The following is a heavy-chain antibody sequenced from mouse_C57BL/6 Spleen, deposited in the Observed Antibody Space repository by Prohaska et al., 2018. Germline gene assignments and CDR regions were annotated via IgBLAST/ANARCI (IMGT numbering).Heavy chain of an antibody. J-gene: IGHJ1*03. D-gene: IGHD6-2*01. Sequence: GAELVKPGASVKLSCKASGYTFTSYWMQWVKQRPGQGLEWIGEIDPSDSYTNYNQKFKGKATLTVDTSSSTAYMQLSSLTSEDSAVYYCARSLRRYFDVWGTGTTVTVSS. CDR2: IDPSDSYT. CDR3: ARSLRRYFDV. CDR1: GYTFTSYW. V-gene: IGHV1-50*01.